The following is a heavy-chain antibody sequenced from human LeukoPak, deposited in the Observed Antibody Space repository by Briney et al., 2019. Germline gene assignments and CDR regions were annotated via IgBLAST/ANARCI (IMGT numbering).Heavy chain of an antibody. V-gene: IGHV4-39*01. CDR1: GGSISSSSYY. CDR3: ARHYYDSSXYYANWFDP. Sequence: SETLSLTCTVSGGSISSSSYYCGWIRQPPGKGLEWIGSIYYSGSTYYNPSLKSRVTITVDTSKNQFSLKLSSVTAADTAVYYCARHYYDSSXYYANWFDPWGQGTLVTVS. D-gene: IGHD3-22*01. CDR2: IYYSGST. J-gene: IGHJ5*02.